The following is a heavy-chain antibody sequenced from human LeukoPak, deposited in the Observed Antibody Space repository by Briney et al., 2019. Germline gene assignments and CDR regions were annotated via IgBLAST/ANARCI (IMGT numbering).Heavy chain of an antibody. D-gene: IGHD3-10*01. Sequence: GGSLRLSCAAAKFTFNDYYMSWIRQAPGKGREWVSYISTSGSTIDYADSVKGRFTISWDNAKNSLYLQMNSLRAEDTAVYYCARDGHYYGSGSYDYWGQGTLVTVSS. CDR2: ISTSGSTI. CDR1: KFTFNDYY. CDR3: ARDGHYYGSGSYDY. V-gene: IGHV3-11*04. J-gene: IGHJ4*02.